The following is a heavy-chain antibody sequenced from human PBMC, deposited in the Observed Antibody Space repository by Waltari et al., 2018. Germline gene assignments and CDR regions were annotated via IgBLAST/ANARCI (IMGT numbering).Heavy chain of an antibody. D-gene: IGHD6-13*01. CDR3: AKDLGAAGRNYYYYGMDV. Sequence: EVQLLESGGGLVQPGGSLRLSCAASGFTFSSYAMSWVRQAPGKGLEWVSAISGSGGRTYYADSVKGRFTISRDNSKNTLYLQMNSLRAEDTAVYYCAKDLGAAGRNYYYYGMDVWGQGP. CDR2: ISGSGGRT. V-gene: IGHV3-23*01. J-gene: IGHJ6*02. CDR1: GFTFSSYA.